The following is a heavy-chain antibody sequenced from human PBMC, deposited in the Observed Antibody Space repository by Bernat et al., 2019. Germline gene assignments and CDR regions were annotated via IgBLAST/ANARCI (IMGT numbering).Heavy chain of an antibody. J-gene: IGHJ4*02. CDR3: ARNPPYCSGGSCYDDPYYFDY. CDR2: ISYDGSNK. D-gene: IGHD2-15*01. V-gene: IGHV3-30*01. CDR1: GFTFSSYA. Sequence: QVQLVESGGGVVQPGRSLRLSCAASGFTFSSYAMHWVRQAPGKGLEWVAVISYDGSNKCYADSVKGRFTISRDNSKNTLYLQMNSLRAEDTAVYYCARNPPYCSGGSCYDDPYYFDYWGQGTLVTVSS.